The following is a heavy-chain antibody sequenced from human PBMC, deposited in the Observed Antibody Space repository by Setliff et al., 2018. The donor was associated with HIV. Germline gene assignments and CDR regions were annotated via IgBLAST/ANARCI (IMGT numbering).Heavy chain of an antibody. J-gene: IGHJ4*02. D-gene: IGHD5-18*01. CDR3: ARSPGVDTNMAFDY. Sequence: TLSLPCTVSGGSIINYFWSWIRLPPGKRLEWIGYIYYSGSTDYNPSLKSRVTISVDTSKSQVSLKLSSVTAADTAVYYCARSPGVDTNMAFDYWGRGTLVTVSS. CDR1: GGSIINYF. CDR2: IYYSGST. V-gene: IGHV4-59*01.